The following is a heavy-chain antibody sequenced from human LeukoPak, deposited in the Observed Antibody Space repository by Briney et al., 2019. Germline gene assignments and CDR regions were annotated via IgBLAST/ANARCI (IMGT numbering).Heavy chain of an antibody. J-gene: IGHJ4*02. CDR2: IISSSNTI. D-gene: IGHD5-12*01. CDR3: ARGVATITRRYFDY. Sequence: PGGSLRLSCAASGFPFSSYDMNWVRQAPGKGLEWVSYIISSSNTIYYADSVKARFTISRDNAKNSLYLQMNSLRAEDTALYYCARGVATITRRYFDYWGQGTLVTVSS. V-gene: IGHV3-48*03. CDR1: GFPFSSYD.